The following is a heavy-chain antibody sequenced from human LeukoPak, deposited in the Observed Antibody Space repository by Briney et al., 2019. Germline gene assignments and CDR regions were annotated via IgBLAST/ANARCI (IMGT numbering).Heavy chain of an antibody. J-gene: IGHJ6*04. CDR1: GYTFTSYA. CDR2: INAGNGNT. Sequence: ASVKVSCKASGYTFTSYAMHWVRQAPGQRLEWMGWINAGNGNTKYSQKFQGRVTITRDTSASTAYMELSRLRSEDTAVYYCARTNYYGSGSYYSPGGYYGMDVWGKGTTVTVSS. V-gene: IGHV1-3*01. CDR3: ARTNYYGSGSYYSPGGYYGMDV. D-gene: IGHD3-10*01.